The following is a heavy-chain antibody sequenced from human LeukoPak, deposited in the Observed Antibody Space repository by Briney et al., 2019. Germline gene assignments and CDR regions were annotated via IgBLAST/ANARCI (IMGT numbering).Heavy chain of an antibody. CDR1: GFTFSSYG. CDR2: IRYDGSNK. CDR3: ASASYDSSGYYY. V-gene: IGHV3-30*02. Sequence: GGSLRLSCAASGFTFSSYGMHWVRQAPGKGLEWVAFIRYDGSNKYYADSVKGRFTISRDNSKNTLYLQMNSLRAEDTAVYYCASASYDSSGYYYWGQGTLVTVSS. D-gene: IGHD3-22*01. J-gene: IGHJ4*02.